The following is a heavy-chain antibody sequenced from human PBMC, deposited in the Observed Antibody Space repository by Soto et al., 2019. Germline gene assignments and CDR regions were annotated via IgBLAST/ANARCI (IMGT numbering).Heavy chain of an antibody. V-gene: IGHV1-18*01. CDR3: AREGDYGDYLTYWYFDL. D-gene: IGHD4-17*01. J-gene: IGHJ2*01. CDR2: ISAYNGNT. Sequence: ASVKVSCKASGYTFTSYGISWVRQAPGQGLEWMGWISAYNGNTNYAQKLQGRVTMTTDTSTSTAYMELRSLRSDDTAVYYCAREGDYGDYLTYWYFDLWGRGTLVTVSS. CDR1: GYTFTSYG.